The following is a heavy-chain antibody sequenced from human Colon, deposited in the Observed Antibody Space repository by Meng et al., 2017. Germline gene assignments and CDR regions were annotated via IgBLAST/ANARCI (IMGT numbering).Heavy chain of an antibody. Sequence: VPLVESRAEMRGPVSSLTLSVKASWYIVSDAYVHWVRLATGQGLEWMGRIIPKSSEANSAQMFMGRVTLTWDTSISTAYMELSSLRSDDTAIYYCARDGGNYDFDYWGQGTLVTVSS. CDR1: WYIVSDAY. V-gene: IGHV1-2*06. CDR3: ARDGGNYDFDY. CDR2: IIPKSSEA. D-gene: IGHD1-26*01. J-gene: IGHJ4*02.